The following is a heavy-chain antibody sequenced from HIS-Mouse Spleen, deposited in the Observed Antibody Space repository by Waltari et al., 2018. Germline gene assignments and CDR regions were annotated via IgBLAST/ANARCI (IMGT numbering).Heavy chain of an antibody. V-gene: IGHV4-34*01. Sequence: QVQLQQWGAGLLKPSETLSLTCAVYGGSFSGYYWSWIRQPPGKGLEWIGEINHSGSTNSTPSLSSRVSISVDTSKNQFSLKLSSVTAADTAVYYCARVGREDIVVVPARYAGPPYYYYGMDVCGQGTTVTVSS. CDR3: ARVGREDIVVVPARYAGPPYYYYGMDV. CDR1: GGSFSGYY. J-gene: IGHJ6*02. CDR2: INHSGST. D-gene: IGHD2-2*01.